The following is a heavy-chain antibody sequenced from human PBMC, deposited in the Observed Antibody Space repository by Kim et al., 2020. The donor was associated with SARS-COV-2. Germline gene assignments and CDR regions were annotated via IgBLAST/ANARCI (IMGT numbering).Heavy chain of an antibody. CDR2: ISSSSSYI. CDR1: GFTFSSYS. Sequence: GGSLRLSCAASGFTFSSYSMNWVRQAPGKGLEWVSSISSSSSYIYYADSVKGRFTISRDNAKNSLYLQMNSLRAEDTAVYYCARDTVGYYDSSGYYYESGAFDIWGQGTMVTVSS. V-gene: IGHV3-21*01. J-gene: IGHJ3*02. D-gene: IGHD3-22*01. CDR3: ARDTVGYYDSSGYYYESGAFDI.